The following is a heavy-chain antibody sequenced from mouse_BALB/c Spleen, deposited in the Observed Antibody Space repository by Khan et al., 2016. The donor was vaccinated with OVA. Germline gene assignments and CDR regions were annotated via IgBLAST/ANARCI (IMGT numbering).Heavy chain of an antibody. CDR1: GYSITSGYG. CDR2: ISYSGST. D-gene: IGHD1-2*01. Sequence: VQLKESGPGLVKPSQSLSLTCTVTGYSITSGYGWNWIRQFPGNKLEWMGYISYSGSTNYNPSLKSRISITRDTSKNQFLLQLNSVTTDDTATYYCARTARIKYWGQGTTLTVSS. CDR3: ARTARIKY. J-gene: IGHJ2*01. V-gene: IGHV3-2*02.